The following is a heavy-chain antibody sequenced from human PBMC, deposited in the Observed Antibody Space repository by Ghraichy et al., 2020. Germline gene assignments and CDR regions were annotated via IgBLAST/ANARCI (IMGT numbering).Heavy chain of an antibody. CDR1: GGTFSSSA. CDR2: IIPIFGTA. D-gene: IGHD6-13*01. V-gene: IGHV1-69*13. CDR3: VVLRRARSWSSRPLNWFDP. J-gene: IGHJ5*02. Sequence: SVKVSCKASGGTFSSSAISWVRQSPVQGLEWMGGIIPIFGTANYAQKFQGRVTITADESTSTAYMELSSLRSEDTAVYYCVVLRRARSWSSRPLNWFDPWGQGTLVTVSS.